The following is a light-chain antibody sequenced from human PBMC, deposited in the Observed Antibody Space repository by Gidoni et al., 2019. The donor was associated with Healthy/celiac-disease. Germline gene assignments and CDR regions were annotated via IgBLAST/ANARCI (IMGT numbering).Light chain of an antibody. CDR3: QQYGSSP. J-gene: IGKJ4*01. CDR2: GAS. Sequence: EIVLTQSPGTLSLSPGERATLSCRASQSVSSSYLAWYQQKPGQAPRLLIYGASSRATGSPDRFSGSGSGTDFTLTISRLETEDFAVYYCQQYGSSPFXGXTKVEIK. CDR1: QSVSSSY. V-gene: IGKV3-20*01.